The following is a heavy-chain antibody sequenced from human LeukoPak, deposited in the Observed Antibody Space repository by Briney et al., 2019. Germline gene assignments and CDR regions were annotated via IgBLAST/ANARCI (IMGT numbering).Heavy chain of an antibody. J-gene: IGHJ4*02. V-gene: IGHV4-34*01. CDR2: INHSGST. D-gene: IGHD3-22*01. CDR3: ARIAIDLTYYYDSSGYHYFDY. CDR1: GGSFSGYY. Sequence: TSETLSLTCAVYGGSFSGYYWSWIRQPPGKGLEWIGEINHSGSTNYNPSLKSRVTISVDTSKNQFSLKLSSVTAADTAVYYCARIAIDLTYYYDSSGYHYFDYWGQGTLVTVSS.